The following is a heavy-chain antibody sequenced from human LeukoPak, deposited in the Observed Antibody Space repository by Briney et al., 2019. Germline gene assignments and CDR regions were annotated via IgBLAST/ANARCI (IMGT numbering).Heavy chain of an antibody. CDR3: ATDQVVGSTRYSWFDP. V-gene: IGHV3-23*01. CDR2: ISVSGGST. D-gene: IGHD1-26*01. CDR1: GFTLSSYA. Sequence: PGGSLRLSCAASGFTLSSYAMTWVRQAPGKGLEWVSSISVSGGSTYYGDSVRGRFTISRDNSKNTLHLQMNSLRAEDTAVYYCATDQVVGSTRYSWFDPWGQGTLVTVSS. J-gene: IGHJ5*02.